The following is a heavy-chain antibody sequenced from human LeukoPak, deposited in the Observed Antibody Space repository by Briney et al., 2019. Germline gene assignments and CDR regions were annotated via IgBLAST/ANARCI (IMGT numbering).Heavy chain of an antibody. D-gene: IGHD5-24*01. J-gene: IGHJ4*02. V-gene: IGHV4-34*01. CDR1: GGSFGGYY. Sequence: NPSETLSLTCAVYGGSFGGYYWSWIRQPPGKGLEWIGEINHSGSTNYNPSLKSRVTISVDTSKNQFSLKLSSVTAADTAVYYCARRGRWLQSLDYWGQGTLVTVSS. CDR2: INHSGST. CDR3: ARRGRWLQSLDY.